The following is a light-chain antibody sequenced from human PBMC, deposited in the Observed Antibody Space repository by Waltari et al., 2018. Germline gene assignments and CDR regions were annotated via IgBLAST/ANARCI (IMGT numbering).Light chain of an antibody. CDR3: ETWHRNAQGA. Sequence: QPGKAPRYWMKVEGSGHYHRGSGVPHRFSGSSSGADRSRTISNLRSEDEANYYCETWHRNAQGAFGGGPKLTV. V-gene: IGLV4-60*03. J-gene: IGLJ3*02. CDR2: VEGSGHY.